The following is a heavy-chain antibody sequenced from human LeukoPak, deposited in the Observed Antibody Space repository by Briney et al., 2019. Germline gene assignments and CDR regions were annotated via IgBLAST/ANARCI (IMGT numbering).Heavy chain of an antibody. V-gene: IGHV3-23*01. J-gene: IGHJ4*02. D-gene: IGHD4-17*01. CDR2: ISGSGGST. Sequence: GGSLRLSCAASGFTFSSYAMSWVRQAPGKGLEWVSAISGSGGSTYYADSVKGRFTISRDNSKNTLYLQMNSLRAEDTAVYYCAKGGGMTTNFPHFDYWGQGTLVTVSS. CDR3: AKGGGMTTNFPHFDY. CDR1: GFTFSSYA.